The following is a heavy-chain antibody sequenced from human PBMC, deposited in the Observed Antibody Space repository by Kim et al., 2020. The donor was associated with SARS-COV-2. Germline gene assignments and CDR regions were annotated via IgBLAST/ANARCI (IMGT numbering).Heavy chain of an antibody. D-gene: IGHD5-12*01. CDR1: GGSISSYY. J-gene: IGHJ4*02. CDR2: IYYSGST. V-gene: IGHV4-59*08. CDR3: ARLTQAGWLQSNFDY. Sequence: SETLSLTCTVSGGSISSYYWSWIRQPPGKGLEWIGYIYYSGSTNYNPSLKSRVTISVDTSKNQFSLKLSSVTAADTAVYYCARLTQAGWLQSNFDYWGQGTLVTVSS.